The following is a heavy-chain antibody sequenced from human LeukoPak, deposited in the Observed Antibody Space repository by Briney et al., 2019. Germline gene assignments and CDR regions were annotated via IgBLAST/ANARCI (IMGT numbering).Heavy chain of an antibody. CDR3: ARDRVEGFGEYCSSTSCYRARGYMDV. Sequence: GGSLRLSCAASGFIVSSNYMTWVRQAPGKGLEWVSVIYSGGSTYYADSVKGRFTISRDSSKNTLYLQMNSLRVEDTAVYYCARDRVEGFGEYCSSTSCYRARGYMDVWGKGTTVTVSS. J-gene: IGHJ6*03. D-gene: IGHD2-2*01. V-gene: IGHV3-66*01. CDR1: GFIVSSNY. CDR2: IYSGGST.